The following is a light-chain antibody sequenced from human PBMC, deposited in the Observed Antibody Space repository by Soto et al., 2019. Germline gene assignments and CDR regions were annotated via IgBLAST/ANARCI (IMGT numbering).Light chain of an antibody. V-gene: IGKV1-5*01. CDR3: QQYKTYSWT. J-gene: IGKJ1*01. Sequence: DIQMTQSPSTLSASVVDRVTITFRASQSISSWLAWYQQKPGKAPKLLIYAASILQSGVPSRFSGSGSGTDFTLTISSLQPDDFATYYCQQYKTYSWTFGQGTKVDIK. CDR2: AAS. CDR1: QSISSW.